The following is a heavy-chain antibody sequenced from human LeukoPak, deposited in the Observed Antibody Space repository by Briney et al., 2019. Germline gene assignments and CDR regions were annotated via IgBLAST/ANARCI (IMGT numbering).Heavy chain of an antibody. V-gene: IGHV4-59*01. D-gene: IGHD5-24*01. CDR1: GGSIGSYY. CDR3: ARPSRDGYRYTFDY. J-gene: IGHJ4*02. CDR2: IYNSGNT. Sequence: PSETLSLTCTVSGGSIGSYYWSWIRQPPGKGLEWIGYIYNSGNTNYSPSLKSRVSTSVDTPKNQFSLKLSSVTAADTAVYYCARPSRDGYRYTFDYWGQGILVTVSS.